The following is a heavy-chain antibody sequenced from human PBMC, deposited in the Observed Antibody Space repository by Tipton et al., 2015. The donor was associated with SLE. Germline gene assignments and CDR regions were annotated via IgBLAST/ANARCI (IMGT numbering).Heavy chain of an antibody. D-gene: IGHD3-3*01. V-gene: IGHV4-34*01. Sequence: TLSLTCAVYGGSFSGYYWSWIRQPPGKGLEWIGSIYHSGSTYYNPSLKSRVTISVDTSKNQFSLKLSSVTAADTAVYYCARAYDFFGAFDIWGQGTMVTVSS. CDR3: ARAYDFFGAFDI. CDR1: GGSFSGYY. J-gene: IGHJ3*02. CDR2: IYHSGST.